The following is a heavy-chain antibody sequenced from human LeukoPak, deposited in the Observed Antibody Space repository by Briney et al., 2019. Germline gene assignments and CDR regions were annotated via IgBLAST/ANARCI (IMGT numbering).Heavy chain of an antibody. D-gene: IGHD3-3*01. CDR2: IKQDGSEQ. Sequence: GGSLRLSCAASGFTFSSHWMGWVRQAPGKGLEWVANIKQDGSEQYYVDSVKGRFTISRDNAKNSLYLQMNSLRAEDTAVYYCARDVRADFWSGYPNHAFDIWGQGTLVTVSS. J-gene: IGHJ3*02. V-gene: IGHV3-7*01. CDR1: GFTFSSHW. CDR3: ARDVRADFWSGYPNHAFDI.